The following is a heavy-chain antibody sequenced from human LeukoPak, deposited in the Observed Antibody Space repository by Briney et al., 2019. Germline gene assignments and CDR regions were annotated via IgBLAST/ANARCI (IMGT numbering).Heavy chain of an antibody. Sequence: GGSLRLSCAASGFSFSGYSLSWVRQAPGKGLEWVSAISGTGGSTFYAASVKGRFTISRDNAKNSLYLQMNSLRAEDSTVYYCARGSEWEPLYYFDYWGQGSLVTVSS. J-gene: IGHJ4*02. CDR2: ISGTGGST. V-gene: IGHV3-23*01. CDR1: GFSFSGYS. CDR3: ARGSEWEPLYYFDY. D-gene: IGHD1-26*01.